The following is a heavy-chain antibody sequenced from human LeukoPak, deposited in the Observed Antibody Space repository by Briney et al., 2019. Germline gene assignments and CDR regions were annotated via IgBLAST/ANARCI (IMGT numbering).Heavy chain of an antibody. CDR1: GFIFSNYE. D-gene: IGHD6-19*01. CDR3: ARSSGDH. CDR2: INQDGSEN. Sequence: GGSLRLSCAASGFIFSNYEMNWVRQAPGKGLEWVASINQDGSENYFVDSVKGRFTISRNHAKSSLYLQMNSLRAEDTAVYYCARSSGDHWGQGTLVTVSS. J-gene: IGHJ4*02. V-gene: IGHV3-7*01.